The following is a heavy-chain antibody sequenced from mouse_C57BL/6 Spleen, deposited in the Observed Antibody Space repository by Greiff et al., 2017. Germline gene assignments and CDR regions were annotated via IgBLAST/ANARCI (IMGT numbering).Heavy chain of an antibody. CDR3: ARSGDYYYGSSYYFDY. J-gene: IGHJ2*01. V-gene: IGHV1-75*01. D-gene: IGHD1-1*01. CDR2: IFPGSGST. CDR1: GYTFTDYY. Sequence: QVQLQQSGPALVKPGASVKISCKASGYTFTDYYIHWVQQRPGQGLEWIGWIFPGSGSTYYNEKFKGKATLTVDKSSSTAYMLLSSLTSEDSAVYFCARSGDYYYGSSYYFDYWGQGTTLTVSS.